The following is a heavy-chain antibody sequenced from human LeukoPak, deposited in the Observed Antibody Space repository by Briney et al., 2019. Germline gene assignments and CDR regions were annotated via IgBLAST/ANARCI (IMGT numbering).Heavy chain of an antibody. CDR1: GFTFSSYA. CDR3: AKTLTAYYYGSGSHEFDC. J-gene: IGHJ4*02. Sequence: GGSLRLSCAASGFTFSSYAMSWVRQAPGKGLEWVSAISGSGGSTYYAGSVEGRFTISRDNSKNTLYLQMNSLRAEDTAVYYCAKTLTAYYYGSGSHEFDCWGQGTLVTVSS. D-gene: IGHD3-10*01. CDR2: ISGSGGST. V-gene: IGHV3-23*01.